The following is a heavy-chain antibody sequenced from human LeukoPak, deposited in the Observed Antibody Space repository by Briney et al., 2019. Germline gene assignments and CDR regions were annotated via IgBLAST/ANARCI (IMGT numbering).Heavy chain of an antibody. CDR3: ARHEYYYGSGSYAWFDP. V-gene: IGHV4-59*08. CDR1: GGSISSYY. D-gene: IGHD3-10*01. Sequence: PSETLSLTCTVSGGSISSYYWSWIRQPPGKGLEWIGYIYYSGSTNYNPSLKSRVTISVDTSKNQFSLKLSSVTAADTAVYYCARHEYYYGSGSYAWFDPWGQGTLVTVSS. J-gene: IGHJ5*02. CDR2: IYYSGST.